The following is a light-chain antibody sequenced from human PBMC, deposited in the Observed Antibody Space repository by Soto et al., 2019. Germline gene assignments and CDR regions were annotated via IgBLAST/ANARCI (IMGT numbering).Light chain of an antibody. V-gene: IGKV3-20*01. Sequence: ETVLTQSPGTLSLSPGEGATLSCRASQSVSSSYLAWYQQKPGQAPRLLIYGASSRATGIPDRFSGSGSGTDFTLTISRLEPEDFAVYYCQQYGRSPLPFGGGTKVEIK. CDR2: GAS. CDR3: QQYGRSPLP. J-gene: IGKJ4*01. CDR1: QSVSSSY.